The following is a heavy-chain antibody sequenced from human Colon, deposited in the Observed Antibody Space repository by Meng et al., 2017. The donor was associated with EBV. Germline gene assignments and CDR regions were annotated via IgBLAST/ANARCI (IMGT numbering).Heavy chain of an antibody. J-gene: IGHJ4*02. D-gene: IGHD1-1*01. CDR2: ISVDGTIT. V-gene: IGHV3-74*01. CDR3: VRDDDTLEWTGPQSDD. Sequence: PVQPLVWVSRISVDGTITTYADSMKGRFIISRNNAKSTLYLQMNSLRVEDTGVYFCVRDDDTLEWTGPQSDDWGQGALGTVSS.